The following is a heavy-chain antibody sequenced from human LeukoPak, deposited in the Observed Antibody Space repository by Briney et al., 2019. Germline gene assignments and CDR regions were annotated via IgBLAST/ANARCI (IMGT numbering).Heavy chain of an antibody. J-gene: IGHJ4*02. CDR2: IYSDGTT. Sequence: GGSLRLSCAASGFTVSSNYMSWVRQAPGKGLEWVSVIYSDGTTYYADSVKGRFTISRDNAKNSLYLQMNSLRAEDTAVYYCARTLPCGGDCPFDYWGQGTLVTVSS. D-gene: IGHD2-21*02. CDR1: GFTVSSNY. CDR3: ARTLPCGGDCPFDY. V-gene: IGHV3-66*01.